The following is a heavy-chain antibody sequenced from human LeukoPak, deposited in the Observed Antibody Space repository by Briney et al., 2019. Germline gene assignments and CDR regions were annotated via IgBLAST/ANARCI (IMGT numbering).Heavy chain of an antibody. CDR3: AGAGYSSSPFDY. CDR2: IYTSGST. V-gene: IGHV4-61*02. CDR1: GGSISSGSYY. D-gene: IGHD6-13*01. J-gene: IGHJ4*02. Sequence: SETLSLTCTVSGGSISSGSYYWNWIRQPAGKGLEWIGRIYTSGSTNYNPSLKSRVTVSVDTSKNQFSLKLSSVTAADTAVYYCAGAGYSSSPFDYWGQGTLVTVSS.